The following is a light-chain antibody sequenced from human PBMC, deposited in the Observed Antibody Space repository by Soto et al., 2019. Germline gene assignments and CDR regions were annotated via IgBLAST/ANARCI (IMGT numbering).Light chain of an antibody. CDR2: EVR. Sequence: QSALTQPASVSGSPGQSITISCTGTSSDVGGFHYVSWYQHHPGKATKLIIYEVRNRPSGVSNRFSGSKSGNTASLTISGLRAEDEAHYHCSSYTTNSTLVVFGGGTKLTVL. CDR3: SSYTTNSTLVV. CDR1: SSDVGGFHY. V-gene: IGLV2-14*01. J-gene: IGLJ2*01.